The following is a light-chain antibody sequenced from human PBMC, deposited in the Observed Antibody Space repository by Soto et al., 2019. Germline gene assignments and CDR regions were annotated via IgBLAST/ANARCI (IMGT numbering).Light chain of an antibody. CDR1: QSVSSIY. J-gene: IGKJ1*01. CDR2: GVS. V-gene: IGKV3-20*01. CDR3: QHYGNSRWT. Sequence: EIALTQSPGTLSLSPGERATLSCRASQSVSSIYLAWYQQKPGQAPRLLIYGVSSRAPGIPERFSGSGSGTEFTLTISRLEPEDFAVYYCQHYGNSRWTFGQGTKVDIK.